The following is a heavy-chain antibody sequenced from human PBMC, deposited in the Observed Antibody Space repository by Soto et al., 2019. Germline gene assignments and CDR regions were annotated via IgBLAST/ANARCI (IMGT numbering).Heavy chain of an antibody. J-gene: IGHJ4*02. CDR1: GGTFSSYT. V-gene: IGHV1-69*02. D-gene: IGHD2-15*01. CDR2: IIPILGIA. Sequence: SLKVSCKASGGTFSSYTISWVRQAPGQGLEWMGRIIPILGIANYAQKFQGRVTITADKSTSTAYMELSSLRSEDTAVYYCARVYCSGGSCYGIDYWGQGTLVTVSS. CDR3: ARVYCSGGSCYGIDY.